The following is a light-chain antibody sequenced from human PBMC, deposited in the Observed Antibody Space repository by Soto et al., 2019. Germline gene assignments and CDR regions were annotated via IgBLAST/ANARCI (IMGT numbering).Light chain of an antibody. CDR2: AAS. CDR1: QGISSY. V-gene: IGKV1-9*01. Sequence: DIQLTQSPSFLSASVGDRVTITCRASQGISSYLAWYQQKPGKAPKLLIYAASSLQSGVPLRFSGTGSGTEFTLTISSLQPEDFANYYCQQLKSYPPTFGQGTKLEIK. J-gene: IGKJ2*01. CDR3: QQLKSYPPT.